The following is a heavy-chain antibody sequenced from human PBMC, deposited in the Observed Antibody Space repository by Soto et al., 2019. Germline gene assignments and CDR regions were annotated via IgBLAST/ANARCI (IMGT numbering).Heavy chain of an antibody. Sequence: SGPTLVNPTQTLTLTCTFSGFSLSTNGVGVGWIRQPPGEALEWLALIYWSDGKRYSPSLKSRLTIAKDTSKNQVFLTMTNVVPVDTATYYCARVYRSSPDYWGQGTLVTVSS. CDR3: ARVYRSSPDY. D-gene: IGHD6-6*01. CDR1: GFSLSTNGVG. V-gene: IGHV2-5*01. CDR2: IYWSDGK. J-gene: IGHJ4*02.